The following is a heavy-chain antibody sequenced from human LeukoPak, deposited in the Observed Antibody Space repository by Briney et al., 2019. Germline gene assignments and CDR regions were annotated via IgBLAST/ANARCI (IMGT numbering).Heavy chain of an antibody. D-gene: IGHD5-12*01. V-gene: IGHV1-69*04. CDR1: GGTFSSSA. CDR3: ARHGGYDRRRRQDAFDI. J-gene: IGHJ3*02. CDR2: IIPILGIA. Sequence: GASVKVSYKASGGTFSSSAISWVRQAPGQGLEWMGRIIPILGIANYAQKFQGRVTITADKSTSTAYMELSSLRSEDTAVYYCARHGGYDRRRRQDAFDIWGQGTMDTVSS.